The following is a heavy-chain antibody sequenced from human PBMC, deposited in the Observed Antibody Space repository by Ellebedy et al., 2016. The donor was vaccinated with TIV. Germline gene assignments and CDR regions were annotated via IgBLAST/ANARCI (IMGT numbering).Heavy chain of an antibody. CDR3: TRGAGVTYYFDF. Sequence: GESLKIPCAASGFTFSTYEMNWVRQAQGKGLEWISYISGSAITIYYADSVKGRFTISRDNAKNSLYLQMDSLRAEDTAVDYCTRGAGVTYYFDFWGQGTLVSVSS. D-gene: IGHD2-8*01. CDR2: ISGSAITI. J-gene: IGHJ4*02. V-gene: IGHV3-48*03. CDR1: GFTFSTYE.